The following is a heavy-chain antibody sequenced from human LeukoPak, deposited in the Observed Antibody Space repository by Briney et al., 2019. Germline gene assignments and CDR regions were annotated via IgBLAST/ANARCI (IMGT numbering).Heavy chain of an antibody. V-gene: IGHV4-59*01. Sequence: PSETLSLTCTVSGGSISSYYWSWLRQPPGKGLEGIGYIYYSGSTNYNPSLKSRVTISVDTSKNQFSLKLSSVTAADTAVYYCARLGTSSGYYPIACWGQGTLVTVSS. CDR1: GGSISSYY. CDR2: IYYSGST. D-gene: IGHD3-22*01. J-gene: IGHJ4*02. CDR3: ARLGTSSGYYPIAC.